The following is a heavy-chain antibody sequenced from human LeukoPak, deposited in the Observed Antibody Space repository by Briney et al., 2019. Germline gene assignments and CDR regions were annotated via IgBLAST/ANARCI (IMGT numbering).Heavy chain of an antibody. J-gene: IGHJ4*02. CDR1: GFTFSNAW. V-gene: IGHV3-23*01. Sequence: GGSLRLSCAASGFTFSNAWMSWVRQAPGKGLEWVSAISGSGGSTYYADSVKGRFTISRDNSKNTLYLQMNSLRAEDTAVYYCAKVYHYGSGSYYTEYYFDYWGQGTLVTVSS. CDR3: AKVYHYGSGSYYTEYYFDY. D-gene: IGHD3-10*01. CDR2: ISGSGGST.